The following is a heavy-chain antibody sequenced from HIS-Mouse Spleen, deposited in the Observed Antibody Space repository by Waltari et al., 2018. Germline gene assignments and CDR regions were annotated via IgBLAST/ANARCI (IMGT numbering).Heavy chain of an antibody. CDR3: AREIPYSSSWYDWYFDL. CDR2: IYYSGST. Sequence: QLQLQESGPGLMKPSETLSLTCTVSGGSISSSSYYWGWIRQPPGKGLEWIGSIYYSGSTYYNPPLKSRVTISVDTSKNQFSLKLSSVTAADTAVYYCAREIPYSSSWYDWYFDLWGRGTLVTVSS. J-gene: IGHJ2*01. D-gene: IGHD6-13*01. V-gene: IGHV4-39*07. CDR1: GGSISSSSYY.